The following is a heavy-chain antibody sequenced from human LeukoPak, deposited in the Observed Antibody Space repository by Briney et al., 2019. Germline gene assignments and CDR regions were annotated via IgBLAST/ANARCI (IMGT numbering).Heavy chain of an antibody. CDR1: GHMFIELP. CDR3: ATDYAPVVLDGFDV. CDR2: FDPEDGKI. J-gene: IGHJ3*01. D-gene: IGHD2-2*01. Sequence: ASVKVSCKIAGHMFIELPIHWVRQAPGKGLEWMGTFDPEDGKIIYAQSFEGRLTMTEDTTTDTAYMELSGLRSEDTAVYYCATDYAPVVLDGFDVWGQGTMVTVSS. V-gene: IGHV1-24*01.